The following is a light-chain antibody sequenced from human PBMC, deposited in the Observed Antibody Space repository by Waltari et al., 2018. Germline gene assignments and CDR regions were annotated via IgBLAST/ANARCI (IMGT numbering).Light chain of an antibody. J-gene: IGLJ1*01. CDR2: GVS. Sequence: QSALTQPASVSGSPGQSITFSCTGTDSDGGHFDFVSWYQHHPGKAPKLIISGVSNRPSGVSSRFSGSKSGNSASLTISGLQADDEADYYCSSYTSSTKYVFGTGTRVIVL. V-gene: IGLV2-14*01. CDR3: SSYTSSTKYV. CDR1: DSDGGHFDF.